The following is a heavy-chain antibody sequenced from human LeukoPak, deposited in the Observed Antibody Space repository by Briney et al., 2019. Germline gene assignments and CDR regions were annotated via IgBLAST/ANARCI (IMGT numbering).Heavy chain of an antibody. V-gene: IGHV3-30*02. CDR2: IQFDGTNE. CDR3: AKEGAGGYYPNDAFDI. CDR1: GFTFMTYG. Sequence: GGSLRLSCAASGFTFMTYGMHWVRQAPGKGLEWVAFIQFDGTNEYYADSVTGRFTISRDNSKNTLYVQVNSLRAEDTAVYYCAKEGAGGYYPNDAFDIWGQGTMVTVSS. D-gene: IGHD3-22*01. J-gene: IGHJ3*02.